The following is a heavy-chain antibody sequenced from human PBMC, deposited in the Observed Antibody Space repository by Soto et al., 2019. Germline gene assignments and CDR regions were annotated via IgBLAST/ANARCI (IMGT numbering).Heavy chain of an antibody. CDR1: GFIFGDYA. J-gene: IGHJ6*02. D-gene: IGHD4-17*01. CDR3: TRDEVYSDYIHYYGMDV. V-gene: IGHV3-49*04. CDR2: IRSKAYGEIA. Sequence: GGSLRLSCTASGFIFGDYAMSWVRQAPGKGLEWVGFIRSKAYGEIAEYAASVKGRFTISRDDSKSTAYLQMDSLKTEDTAVYYCTRDEVYSDYIHYYGMDVWGQGTTVTVSS.